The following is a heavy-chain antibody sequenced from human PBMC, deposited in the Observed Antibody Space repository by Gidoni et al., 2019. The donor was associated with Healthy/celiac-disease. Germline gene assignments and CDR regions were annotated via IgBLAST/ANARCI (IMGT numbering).Heavy chain of an antibody. J-gene: IGHJ4*02. Sequence: EVQLVESGGGLVQPGGSLRLYCAASGFTFSSYSLNWVRQAPGKGLEWVSYISSSSSTIYYADSVKGRFTISRDNAKNSLYLQMNSLRAEDTAVYYCASYYDILTGYYEDYYFDYWGQGTLVTVSS. CDR2: ISSSSSTI. CDR1: GFTFSSYS. V-gene: IGHV3-48*01. D-gene: IGHD3-9*01. CDR3: ASYYDILTGYYEDYYFDY.